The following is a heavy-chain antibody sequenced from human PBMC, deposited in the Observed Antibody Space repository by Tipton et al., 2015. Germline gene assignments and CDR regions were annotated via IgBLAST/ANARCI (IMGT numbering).Heavy chain of an antibody. CDR3: ARGVRSSGLYQDF. CDR1: GFNFSNHG. Sequence: SLRLSCAVSGFNFSNHGMHWVRQAPGKGLEWVAVIWYDGSEKYYADSVKGRFTISRDNSKNTLYVQLNSLRVDDTAVYYCARGVRSSGLYQDFWGQGTLVTVSS. D-gene: IGHD6-19*01. CDR2: IWYDGSEK. J-gene: IGHJ4*02. V-gene: IGHV3-33*08.